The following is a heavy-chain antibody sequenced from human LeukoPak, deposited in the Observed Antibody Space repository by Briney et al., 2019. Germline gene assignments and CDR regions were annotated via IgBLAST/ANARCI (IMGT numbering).Heavy chain of an antibody. CDR3: ARTTEGGYTYDYFYYYYMDV. CDR2: IYTSGST. Sequence: SETLSLTCTVSGGSISSHYWSWIRQPAGKGLEWIGRIYTSGSTNYNPSLKSRVTISVDTSKNQFSLKLSSVTAADTAVYYCARTTEGGYTYDYFYYYYMDVWGKGTTVTISS. V-gene: IGHV4-4*07. CDR1: GGSISSHY. D-gene: IGHD5-18*01. J-gene: IGHJ6*03.